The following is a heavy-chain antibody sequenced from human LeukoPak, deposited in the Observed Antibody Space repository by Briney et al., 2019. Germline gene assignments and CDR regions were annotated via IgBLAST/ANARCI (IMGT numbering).Heavy chain of an antibody. CDR3: ARDRNDSIDY. V-gene: IGHV4-59*01. CDR1: GGSISSYH. CDR2: IYYSGST. Sequence: PSQTLSLTCSISGGSISSYHRSWIRQPPGKGLEWIGYIYYSGSTDYNPSLKSRVTISVDTSKNQFSLQLSSVTAADTAVYYCARDRNDSIDYWGQGTLVTVSS. J-gene: IGHJ4*02. D-gene: IGHD1-1*01.